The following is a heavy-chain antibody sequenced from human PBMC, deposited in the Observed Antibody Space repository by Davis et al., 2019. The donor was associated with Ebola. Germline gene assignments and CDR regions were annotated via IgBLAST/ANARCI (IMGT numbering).Heavy chain of an antibody. V-gene: IGHV3-30*19. D-gene: IGHD6-13*01. CDR1: GFTLSGYD. CDR2: IWDDGSNK. J-gene: IGHJ6*04. Sequence: GESLKISCAASGFTLSGYDMNWVRQAPGKGLQWVAVIWDDGSNKYYADSVKGRFTISRDNSKNTLYLQMNSLRAEDTAVYYCARDGGDFSSSWYVKDYYYGMDVWGKGTTVTVSS. CDR3: ARDGGDFSSSWYVKDYYYGMDV.